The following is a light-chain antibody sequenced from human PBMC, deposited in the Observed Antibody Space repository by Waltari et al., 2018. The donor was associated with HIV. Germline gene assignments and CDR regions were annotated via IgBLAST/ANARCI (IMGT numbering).Light chain of an antibody. V-gene: IGKV1-39*01. CDR1: QSIRSF. CDR3: QQTYSPLYT. CDR2: AAS. J-gene: IGKJ2*01. Sequence: DIQMTQSPSSLSASVRDRVTITCRASQSIRSFLNWYQQKAGKAPQLLIHAASNLQSGVPSRFSGSGSGTEFTLTIGSLQPEDFATYCCQQTYSPLYTFGQGTRLEIK.